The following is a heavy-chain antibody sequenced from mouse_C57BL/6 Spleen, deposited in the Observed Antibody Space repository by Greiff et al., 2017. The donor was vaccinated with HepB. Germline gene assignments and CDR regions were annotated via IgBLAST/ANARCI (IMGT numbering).Heavy chain of an antibody. J-gene: IGHJ2*01. D-gene: IGHD1-1*01. Sequence: VQLKESVAELVRPGASVKLSCTASGFNIKNTYMHWVKQRPEQGLEWIGRIDPANGNTKYAPKFQGKATITADTSSNTAYLQLSSLTSEDTAIYYCARGITTVVVPFDYWGQGTTLTVSS. CDR3: ARGITTVVVPFDY. V-gene: IGHV14-3*01. CDR1: GFNIKNTY. CDR2: IDPANGNT.